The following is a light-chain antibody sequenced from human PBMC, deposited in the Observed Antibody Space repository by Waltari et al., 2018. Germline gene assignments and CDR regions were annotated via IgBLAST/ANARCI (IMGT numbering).Light chain of an antibody. CDR3: SSYAGSNNLL. CDR2: EVT. V-gene: IGLV2-8*01. J-gene: IGLJ2*01. CDR1: SSAVGTYNY. Sequence: QSALTQPPSASGSPGQSVTISCTGPSSAVGTYNYVSWYYQHPGKAPKLMIYEVTKRPSGVPDRFAGSKSGNTASLTVSGLQAEDEADYYCSSYAGSNNLLFGGGTKLTVL.